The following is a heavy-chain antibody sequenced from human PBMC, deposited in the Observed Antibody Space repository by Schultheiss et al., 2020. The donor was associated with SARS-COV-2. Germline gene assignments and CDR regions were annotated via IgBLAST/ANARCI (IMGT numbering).Heavy chain of an antibody. V-gene: IGHV3-7*01. J-gene: IGHJ5*02. D-gene: IGHD2-15*01. CDR2: IKQDGSEK. CDR1: GFTFSSYW. CDR3: ARGGSPPWVVVVAATGHNWFDP. Sequence: GESLKISCAASGFTFSSYWMSWVRQAPGKGLEWVANIKQDGSEKYYVDSVKGRFTISRDNAKNSLYLQMNSLRAEDTAVYYCARGGSPPWVVVVAATGHNWFDPWGQGTLVTVSS.